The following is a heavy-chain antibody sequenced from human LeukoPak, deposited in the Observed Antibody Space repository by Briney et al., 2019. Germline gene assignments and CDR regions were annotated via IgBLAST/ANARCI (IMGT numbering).Heavy chain of an antibody. CDR1: GFKFDDYA. Sequence: PGTSLRLSCTVSGFKFDDYAMHWVRQVPGKGLEWVSGITWNSVSIGYADSVKGRFTISRDNAKNSLYLQMNNLRGEDMALYYCAKDTGRGYYYYMDVWGKGTTVTVSS. CDR3: AKDTGRGYYYYMDV. V-gene: IGHV3-9*03. D-gene: IGHD1-14*01. J-gene: IGHJ6*03. CDR2: ITWNSVSI.